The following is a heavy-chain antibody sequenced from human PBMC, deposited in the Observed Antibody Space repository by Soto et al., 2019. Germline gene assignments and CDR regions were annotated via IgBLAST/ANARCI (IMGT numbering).Heavy chain of an antibody. CDR3: ATYQRKTEFDY. D-gene: IGHD2-2*01. CDR1: GGSISSGGYY. V-gene: IGHV4-31*03. CDR2: IYYSGST. Sequence: SETLSLTCTVSGGSISSGGYYWSWIRQHPGKGLEWIGYIYYSGSTYYNPSLKSRVTISVDTSKNQFSLKLSSVTAADTAVYYCATYQRKTEFDYWGQGTLVTVSS. J-gene: IGHJ4*02.